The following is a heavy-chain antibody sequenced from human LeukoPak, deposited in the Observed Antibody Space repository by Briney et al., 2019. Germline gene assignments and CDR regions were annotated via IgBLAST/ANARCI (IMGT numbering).Heavy chain of an antibody. CDR1: GGSINSYY. CDR2: IYSSGST. V-gene: IGHV4-4*07. CDR3: ARGGKATVVTM. J-gene: IGHJ4*02. Sequence: PSETLSLTCTVSGGSINSYYWSWIRQPAGKGLAWIGRIYSSGSTNHNPSLKSRVSMSVDTSKNQLSLKLTSVTAADTAVYYCARGGKATVVTMWGQGILVTVSS. D-gene: IGHD4-23*01.